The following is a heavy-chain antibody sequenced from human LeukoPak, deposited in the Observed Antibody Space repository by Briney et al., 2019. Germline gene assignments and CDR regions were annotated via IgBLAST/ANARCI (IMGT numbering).Heavy chain of an antibody. CDR2: TKQDGSEK. CDR1: GFTFSAYW. V-gene: IGHV3-7*01. CDR3: ARTIGDYADYDY. J-gene: IGHJ4*02. Sequence: PGGSLRLSCAASGFTFSAYWMSWVRQAPGKGLEWVANTKQDGSEKYYVDSVKGRFTISRDNAKNSLYLQMSSLRAEDTAVYYCARTIGDYADYDYWGQGTLVTVSS. D-gene: IGHD4-17*01.